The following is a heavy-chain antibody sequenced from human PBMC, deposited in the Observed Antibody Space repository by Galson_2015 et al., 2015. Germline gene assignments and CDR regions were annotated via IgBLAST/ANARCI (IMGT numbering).Heavy chain of an antibody. CDR3: AKPVTVTIDYFDY. Sequence: SLRLSCAASGFTFSSYGMHWVRQAPGKGLEWVAVISYDGSNKYYADSVKGRFTISRDNSKNTLYLQMNSLRAEDTAVYYCAKPVTVTIDYFDYWGQGTLVTVSS. CDR1: GFTFSSYG. V-gene: IGHV3-30*18. J-gene: IGHJ4*02. D-gene: IGHD4-17*01. CDR2: ISYDGSNK.